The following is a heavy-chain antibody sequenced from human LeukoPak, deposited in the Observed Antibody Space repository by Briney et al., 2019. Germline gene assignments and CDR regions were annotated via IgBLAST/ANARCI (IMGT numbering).Heavy chain of an antibody. CDR3: ARELELRY. V-gene: IGHV4-59*12. CDR1: GGFISSYY. J-gene: IGHJ4*02. Sequence: SDTLSLTCTVSGGFISSYYWSWIRQPPGKGLEWIVYIYYSGSTNYNLSLKSRVPISVDRSKNQFSLNLSSVTAADTAVYYCARELELRYWGQGTLVTVSS. CDR2: IYYSGST. D-gene: IGHD1-7*01.